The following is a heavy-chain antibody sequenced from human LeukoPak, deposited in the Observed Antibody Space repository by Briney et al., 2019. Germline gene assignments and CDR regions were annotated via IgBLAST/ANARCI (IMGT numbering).Heavy chain of an antibody. Sequence: AGGSLRLSCAASGFTFSSYWMSWVRQAPGKGLEWVANIKQDGSEKYYVDSVKGRFTISRDNAKNSLYLQMNSLRAEDTAVYYCASGNWNDPFDYWGQGTLVTVSS. V-gene: IGHV3-7*05. D-gene: IGHD1-1*01. CDR3: ASGNWNDPFDY. J-gene: IGHJ4*02. CDR2: IKQDGSEK. CDR1: GFTFSSYW.